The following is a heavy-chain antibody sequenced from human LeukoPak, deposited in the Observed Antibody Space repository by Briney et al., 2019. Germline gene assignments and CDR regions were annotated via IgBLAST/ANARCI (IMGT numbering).Heavy chain of an antibody. CDR3: ARDGLTYTYDTTGYYSEFDY. J-gene: IGHJ4*02. D-gene: IGHD3-22*01. Sequence: ASVRVSCKASGYTFDDYAISWMRQARGQRLEWMGWISIYNGNTKYAQKFQGRVTMTRGTSTSTAYMELRSLRSDDTAVYYCARDGLTYTYDTTGYYSEFDYWGQGTPVTVSS. CDR2: ISIYNGNT. V-gene: IGHV1-18*01. CDR1: GYTFDDYA.